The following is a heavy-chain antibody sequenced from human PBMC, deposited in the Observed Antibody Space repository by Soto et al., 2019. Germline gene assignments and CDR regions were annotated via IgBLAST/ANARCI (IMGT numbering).Heavy chain of an antibody. Sequence: QVQLQESGPGLVKPSETLSLTCTVSGGSIVSYYWSWIRQPPGKGLEWIGHIYYRGTTTYNPSLPPRATLSVDPSHNQSSLRLSSLTAADTAVYYSARQNVDFAYYFYPVHVWGQGTTVTVS. CDR3: ARQNVDFAYYFYPVHV. CDR1: GGSIVSYY. D-gene: IGHD4-17*01. V-gene: IGHV4-59*01. CDR2: IYYRGTT. J-gene: IGHJ6*02.